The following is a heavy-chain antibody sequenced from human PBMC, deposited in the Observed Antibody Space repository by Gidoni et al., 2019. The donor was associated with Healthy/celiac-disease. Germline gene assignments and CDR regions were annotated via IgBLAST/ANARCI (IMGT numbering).Heavy chain of an antibody. Sequence: QVQLVQSGAAVTKPGSSVKVSCKASGVTFSSYAISWVRQAPGQGLEWMGGIIPIVGTANDAQKFQGRVTITADESTSTAYMELSSLRSEDTAVYYCARDGWLAADAFDIWGQGTMVTVSS. CDR3: ARDGWLAADAFDI. D-gene: IGHD6-19*01. V-gene: IGHV1-69*01. CDR2: IIPIVGTA. CDR1: GVTFSSYA. J-gene: IGHJ3*02.